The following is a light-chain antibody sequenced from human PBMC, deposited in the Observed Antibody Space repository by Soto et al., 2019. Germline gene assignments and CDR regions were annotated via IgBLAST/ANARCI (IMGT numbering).Light chain of an antibody. V-gene: IGKV1-39*01. J-gene: IGKJ1*01. CDR2: AAS. Sequence: DIQMTQSPSTLSASVGDRVTITYRASQSITNRLAWYQQKPGKAPKLLIYAASSLQSGVPSRFSGSGSGTDFTLTISSLQPEDFATYYCQQSYSTPPWTFGQGTKVDIK. CDR3: QQSYSTPPWT. CDR1: QSITNR.